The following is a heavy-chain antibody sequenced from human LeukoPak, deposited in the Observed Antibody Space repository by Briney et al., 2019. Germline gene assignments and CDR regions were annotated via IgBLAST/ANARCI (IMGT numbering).Heavy chain of an antibody. CDR3: AGHVSAAAGGR. V-gene: IGHV4-4*02. CDR1: GGSISSSNW. CDR2: IHHSGST. J-gene: IGHJ4*02. D-gene: IGHD6-13*01. Sequence: SSETLSLTCAVSGGSISSSNWWSWIRQPPGKGLEWIGEIHHSGSTKYNPSLKSRVTISLDTSKNQFSLKLNSMTAADTAVYYCAGHVSAAAGGRWGQGTLVTVSS.